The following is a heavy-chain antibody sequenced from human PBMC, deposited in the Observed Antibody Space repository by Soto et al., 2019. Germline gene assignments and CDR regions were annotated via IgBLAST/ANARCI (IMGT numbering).Heavy chain of an antibody. V-gene: IGHV4-59*08. CDR2: IYYSGST. Sequence: SETLSLTCTVSGGSISSYFWTWIRQPPGRGLEWIGYIYYSGSTNYNPSLKSRVTISVDTSKNQFSLKLSSVTAADTAVYYCARHLGYDSSGYYRNWFDPWGQGTLVTVSS. CDR3: ARHLGYDSSGYYRNWFDP. CDR1: GGSISSYF. D-gene: IGHD3-22*01. J-gene: IGHJ5*02.